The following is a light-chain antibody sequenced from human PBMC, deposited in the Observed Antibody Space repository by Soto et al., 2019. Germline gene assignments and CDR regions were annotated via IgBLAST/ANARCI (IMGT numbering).Light chain of an antibody. CDR1: QSISSY. V-gene: IGKV1-39*01. Sequence: DIQMTQSPSSLSASVGDRVTITCRASQSISSYLNWYQQKPGKAPKLLIYAASSLQSGVPSMLSGSGSGTDFTLTISSLQPEDFATYYCQQSYSTPGTFGQGTKVEIQ. CDR2: AAS. CDR3: QQSYSTPGT. J-gene: IGKJ1*01.